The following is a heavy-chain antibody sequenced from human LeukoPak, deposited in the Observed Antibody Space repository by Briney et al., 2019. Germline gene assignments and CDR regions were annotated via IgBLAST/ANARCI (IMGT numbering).Heavy chain of an antibody. V-gene: IGHV4-61*08. J-gene: IGHJ6*02. CDR2: IYYSGST. CDR3: AREAAEYYGMDV. CDR1: GGSISSGGYY. D-gene: IGHD6-25*01. Sequence: SETLSLTCTVSGGSISSGGYYWSWLRQQLGKGLEWIAYIYYSGSTNYNPSLKSRVTISVDTSKNQFSLKLSSVTAADTAVYYCAREAAEYYGMDVWGQGTTVTVSS.